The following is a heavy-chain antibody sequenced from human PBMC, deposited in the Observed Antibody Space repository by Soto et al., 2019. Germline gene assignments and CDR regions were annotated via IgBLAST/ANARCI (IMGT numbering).Heavy chain of an antibody. CDR1: GGSISSGPYS. J-gene: IGHJ4*02. CDR3: ARGRRDGYNFDY. CDR2: FYYSEST. Sequence: LETLSLTCTVSGGSISSGPYSWGWIRQPPGKGLEWIGTFYYSESTYYNPSLESRVTISVDTSKNQFSLKVSSVTVADTAVYYCARGRRDGYNFDYWGQGTLVTVSS. D-gene: IGHD5-12*01. V-gene: IGHV4-39*01.